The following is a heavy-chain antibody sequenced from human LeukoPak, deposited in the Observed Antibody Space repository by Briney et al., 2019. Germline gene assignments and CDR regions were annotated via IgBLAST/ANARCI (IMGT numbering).Heavy chain of an antibody. CDR2: ISRIGGTTT. Sequence: GGSLRLSCAASGFTFSVFEMNWVRQAPGKGLEWVSYISRIGGTTTYYADSVKGRFTTSRDNAKSSLFLQMDSLTADDTAVYYCARNGGNSNWYFDLWGRGTLVTVSS. CDR1: GFTFSVFE. V-gene: IGHV3-48*03. J-gene: IGHJ2*01. D-gene: IGHD4-23*01. CDR3: ARNGGNSNWYFDL.